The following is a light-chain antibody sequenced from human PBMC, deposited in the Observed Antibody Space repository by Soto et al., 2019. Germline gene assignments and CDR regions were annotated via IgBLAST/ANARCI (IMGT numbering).Light chain of an antibody. V-gene: IGLV2-14*01. Sequence: QSALTQPASVSGSPGQSITISCTGTSSDVGGYIYVSWYQQHPGKAPKLLIYRDNQRPSGVPDRFSGSKSGTSAYLAISGLQSEHESDYYCSTWDDSLNSVLFGGGTKLTVL. CDR2: RDN. CDR1: SSDVGGYIY. J-gene: IGLJ2*01. CDR3: STWDDSLNSVL.